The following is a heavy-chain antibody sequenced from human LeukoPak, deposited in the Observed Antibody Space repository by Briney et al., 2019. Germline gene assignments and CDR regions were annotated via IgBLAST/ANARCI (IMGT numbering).Heavy chain of an antibody. V-gene: IGHV4-4*07. CDR3: ARDGEAARSGPFGY. CDR1: GGSLSSYY. J-gene: IGHJ4*02. D-gene: IGHD6-6*01. CDR2: IYSSGST. Sequence: PSETLSLTCTVSGGSLSSYYWSWIRQPAGKGLEWTGRIYSSGSTAYNPSLKSRLTMSVDTSKSQFSLRLTSVTAADTAVYYCARDGEAARSGPFGYWGQGTLVTVSS.